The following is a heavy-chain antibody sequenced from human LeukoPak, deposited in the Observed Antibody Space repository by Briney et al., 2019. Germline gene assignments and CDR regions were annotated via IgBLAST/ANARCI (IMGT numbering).Heavy chain of an antibody. CDR2: ISSSGSTI. D-gene: IGHD6-13*01. V-gene: IGHV3-11*01. CDR1: GFTFSDYY. J-gene: IGHJ4*02. CDR3: AKDNIAAAGIDY. Sequence: PGGSLRLSCAASGFTFSDYYMSWIRHAPGKGLEWVSYISSSGSTIFYADYVKGRFHISRDNSKNSLFLQMSSLRAEDTALYYCAKDNIAAAGIDYWGQGTLVTVSS.